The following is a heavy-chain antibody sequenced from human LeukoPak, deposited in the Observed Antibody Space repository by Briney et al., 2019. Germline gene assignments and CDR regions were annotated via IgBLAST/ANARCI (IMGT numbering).Heavy chain of an antibody. CDR3: ARGRGYPGPGSYHQGWYFDY. D-gene: IGHD3-10*01. CDR1: GGSIGSYY. J-gene: IGHJ4*02. V-gene: IGHV4-59*08. Sequence: SETLSLTCTVSGGSIGSYYWSWIRQPPGKGLEWIGYIYYSGSTNYNPSLKSRVTISVDPSKNQFSLKLSSVIAADTAIYYCARGRGYPGPGSYHQGWYFDYWGQGTLVTVSS. CDR2: IYYSGST.